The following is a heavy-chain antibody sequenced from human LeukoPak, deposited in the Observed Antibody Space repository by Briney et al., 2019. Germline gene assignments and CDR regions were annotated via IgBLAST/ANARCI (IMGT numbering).Heavy chain of an antibody. J-gene: IGHJ4*02. V-gene: IGHV3-21*01. CDR3: ARDIHGD. Sequence: GGSLRLSCAASGFTFSRYTMNWIRQTPGKELQWVASISSSSTYRHYAESVKGRFTISRDNAKDSLYLQMSSLRADDTAIYYRARDIHGDWGQGTLVTVSS. CDR2: ISSSSTYR. D-gene: IGHD2-21*01. CDR1: GFTFSRYT.